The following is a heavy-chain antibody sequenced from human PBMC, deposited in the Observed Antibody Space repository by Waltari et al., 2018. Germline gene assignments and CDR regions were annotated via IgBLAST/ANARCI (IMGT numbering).Heavy chain of an antibody. CDR1: GFTFDEHA. D-gene: IGHD5-12*01. CDR2: INVNGGNI. CDR3: AREFAGGYVFDL. J-gene: IGHJ4*02. Sequence: EVQLVESGGGLVQPGRSLTISCVASGFTFDEHAMHWVRHVPGKGLEWVSNINVNGGNIDSSDSVKGRFTISRHNAKNSLYLQMNSLGGDDTALSYCAREFAGGYVFDLWGQGTLVTVSS. V-gene: IGHV3-9*01.